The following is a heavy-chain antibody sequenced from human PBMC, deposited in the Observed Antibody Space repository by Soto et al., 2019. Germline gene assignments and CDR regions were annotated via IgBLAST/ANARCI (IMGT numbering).Heavy chain of an antibody. CDR1: GYIFTNYY. V-gene: IGHV1-46*01. D-gene: IGHD6-13*01. Sequence: ASVKVSCKASGYIFTNYYIHWVRQAPGQGLEWMAIINPLPTSGSTNYAQKSQGRVTVTRDTSTSTVYLELSSLRSDDTAVYYCARDLAAAAYWGQGTLVTVSS. CDR2: INPLPTSGST. CDR3: ARDLAAAAY. J-gene: IGHJ4*02.